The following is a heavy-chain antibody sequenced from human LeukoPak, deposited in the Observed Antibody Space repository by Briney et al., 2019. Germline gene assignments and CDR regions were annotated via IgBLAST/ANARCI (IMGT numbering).Heavy chain of an antibody. CDR3: ARAQMGAPTDY. CDR2: ISSDGSSI. CDR1: GFTFSNYA. D-gene: IGHD1-26*01. Sequence: PGGSLRLSCAASGFTFSNYAMYWVRQAPGKGLVWVPRISSDGSSIIYADSVKGRFTISRDIAKNTLYLQMNSLRAEDTAVYYCARAQMGAPTDYWGQGTLVTVSS. V-gene: IGHV3-74*01. J-gene: IGHJ4*02.